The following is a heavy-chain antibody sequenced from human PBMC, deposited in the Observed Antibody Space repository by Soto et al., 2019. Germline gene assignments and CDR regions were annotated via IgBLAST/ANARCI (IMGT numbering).Heavy chain of an antibody. V-gene: IGHV3-30-3*01. CDR1: GFTFSIYA. J-gene: IGHJ6*01. CDR3: ARVGGVYDILTGYYSYYYYGMDV. CDR2: ISYDGSNK. Sequence: GGSLILSCASSGFTFSIYAMDWVRQAPGKGLEPLPLISYDGSNKYYADSVKGRFTISRDNSKNTLYLQMNSLRAEETAVYYCARVGGVYDILTGYYSYYYYGMDVWGQGTPVTVSS. D-gene: IGHD3-9*01.